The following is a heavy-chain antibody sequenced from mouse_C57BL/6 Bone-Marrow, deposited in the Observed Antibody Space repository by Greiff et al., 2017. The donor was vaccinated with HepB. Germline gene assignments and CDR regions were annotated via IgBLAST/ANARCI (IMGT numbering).Heavy chain of an antibody. CDR1: GCTFTSYW. CDR2: IDPSDSYT. J-gene: IGHJ2*01. V-gene: IGHV1-59*01. Sequence: VQLQQPGAELVRPGTSVKLSCKASGCTFTSYWMHWVKQRPGQGLEWIGVIDPSDSYTNYNQKFKGKATLTVDTSSSTAYMQLSSLTSEDSAVYYCARSGAYYSNPCYWGQGTTLTVSS. D-gene: IGHD2-5*01. CDR3: ARSGAYYSNPCY.